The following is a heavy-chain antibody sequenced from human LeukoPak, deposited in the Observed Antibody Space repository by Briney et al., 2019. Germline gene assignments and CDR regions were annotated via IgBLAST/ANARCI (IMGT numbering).Heavy chain of an antibody. CDR3: AKDTQWYINNWASWFGP. V-gene: IGHV3-30*02. D-gene: IGHD6-13*01. CDR1: GFTFSSYC. J-gene: IGHJ5*02. CDR2: IRYDGSNK. Sequence: GGSLTLSCAASGFTFSSYCMHWVRQAPGKGLEWVAFIRYDGSNKYYADSVKGRFTITRDNSKNTLYLQMNSLRAEDTAVYYWAKDTQWYINNWASWFGPWGQGNLVTVSS.